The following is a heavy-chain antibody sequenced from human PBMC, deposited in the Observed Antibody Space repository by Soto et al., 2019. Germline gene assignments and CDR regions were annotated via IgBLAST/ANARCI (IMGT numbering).Heavy chain of an antibody. CDR1: GFTFSNYW. J-gene: IGHJ2*01. Sequence: GGSLRLSCVGSGFTFSNYWMHWFRQAPGKGLEWVSRVKSDGSSTSYADSVKGRFTISRDNAKNTLYLQMNSLRAEDTAVYYCARYSSSLVPNYEFYWYFDLWGRGTLVTVSS. CDR2: VKSDGSST. CDR3: ARYSSSLVPNYEFYWYFDL. D-gene: IGHD6-6*01. V-gene: IGHV3-74*01.